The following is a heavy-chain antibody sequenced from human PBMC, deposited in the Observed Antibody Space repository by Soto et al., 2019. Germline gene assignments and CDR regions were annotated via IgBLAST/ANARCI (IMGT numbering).Heavy chain of an antibody. CDR3: ATTVDGYNFDF. CDR2: VIPIFGRT. V-gene: IGHV1-69*01. Sequence: QMQLVQSGAEVKKPGSSVKVSCKSSGGTFSSYEVNWVRQAPGQGREWVGGVIPIFGRTKYAPKFQGRMAISADQSTTMSCIELSSLSSVDTAVYFCATTVDGYNFDFWGQGTPVTVSS. J-gene: IGHJ4*02. CDR1: GGTFSSYE. D-gene: IGHD5-12*01.